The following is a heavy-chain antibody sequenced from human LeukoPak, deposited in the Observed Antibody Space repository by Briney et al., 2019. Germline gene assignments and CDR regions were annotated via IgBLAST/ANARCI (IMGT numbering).Heavy chain of an antibody. CDR3: AKDLWFGELLLDY. V-gene: IGHV3-30*18. J-gene: IGHJ4*02. CDR1: GFTFSSYG. CDR2: ISYNGSNK. D-gene: IGHD3-10*01. Sequence: GRSLRLSCAASGFTFSSYGMHWVRQAPGKGLEWVAVISYNGSNKYYADSVKGRFTISRVNSKNTLYLQMNSLRAEDTAVYYCAKDLWFGELLLDYWGQGTLVTVSS.